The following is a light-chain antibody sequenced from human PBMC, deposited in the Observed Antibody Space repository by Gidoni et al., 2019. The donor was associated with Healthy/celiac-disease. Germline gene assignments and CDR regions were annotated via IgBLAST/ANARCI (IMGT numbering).Light chain of an antibody. CDR2: AAS. Sequence: DIQMTQSQSSLYASVGDIVNITCRASQSISSYLNWYQQKPGKAPKLLIYAASSLQSVVPSRFSGSVSGTDFTLTISSLQPEDFATYYCQQSYSTLYTFXQXTKLEIK. CDR3: QQSYSTLYT. V-gene: IGKV1-39*01. J-gene: IGKJ2*01. CDR1: QSISSY.